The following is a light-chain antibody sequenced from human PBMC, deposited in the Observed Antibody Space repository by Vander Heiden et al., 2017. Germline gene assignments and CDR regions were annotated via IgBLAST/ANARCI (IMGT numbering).Light chain of an antibody. CDR1: SSNIGARYD. Sequence: QSVLTQPPSLSGAPGQRVTISCTGSSSNIGARYDVHWYQQLPGTAPKLLIYGNTNRPSGVPDRFAGSKSGTSDSLAITGLQAEDEAQYYGQYYATRLSGFGLGG. CDR2: GNT. V-gene: IGLV1-40*01. CDR3: QYYATRLSGFG. J-gene: IGLJ7*01.